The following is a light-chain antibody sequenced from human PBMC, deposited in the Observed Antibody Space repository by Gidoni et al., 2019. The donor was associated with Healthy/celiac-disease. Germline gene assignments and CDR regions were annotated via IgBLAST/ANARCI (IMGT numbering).Light chain of an antibody. CDR2: AAS. CDR3: HQSYSTPRVT. J-gene: IGKJ5*01. Sequence: DIQMTQSPSSLSASVGDRVTLTCRASQSISSYLNWYQQKPGKAPKLLIYAASSLQSGVPSRFSGSGSGTDFTLTISSLQPEDFATYYCHQSYSTPRVTFGQGTRLEIK. V-gene: IGKV1-39*01. CDR1: QSISSY.